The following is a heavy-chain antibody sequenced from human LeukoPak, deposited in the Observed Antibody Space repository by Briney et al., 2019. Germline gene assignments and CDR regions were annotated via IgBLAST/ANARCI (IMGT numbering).Heavy chain of an antibody. D-gene: IGHD3-3*01. Sequence: GGSLRLSCAASGFTFSSYSMNWVRQAPGKGLKWVSYISSSSSTIYYADSVKGRFTISRDNAKNSLYLQMNSLRAEDTAVYYCARAGDFWSGYHFDYWGQGTLVTVSS. V-gene: IGHV3-48*01. CDR2: ISSSSSTI. CDR1: GFTFSSYS. J-gene: IGHJ4*02. CDR3: ARAGDFWSGYHFDY.